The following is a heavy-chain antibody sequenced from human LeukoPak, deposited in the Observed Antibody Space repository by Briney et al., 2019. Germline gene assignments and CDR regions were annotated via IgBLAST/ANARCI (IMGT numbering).Heavy chain of an antibody. CDR3: ARQNEQRLIVGTNWFDP. CDR2: ISSTSDI. Sequence: GGSLRLSCAASGFTFSSYSMNWVRQAPGKGLEWVSSISSTSDIYCADSVKGRFTISRDNAKNSLYLQMDSLRDEDTAVYYCARQNEQRLIVGTNWFDPWGQGTLVTVSS. J-gene: IGHJ5*02. V-gene: IGHV3-21*01. CDR1: GFTFSSYS. D-gene: IGHD6-25*01.